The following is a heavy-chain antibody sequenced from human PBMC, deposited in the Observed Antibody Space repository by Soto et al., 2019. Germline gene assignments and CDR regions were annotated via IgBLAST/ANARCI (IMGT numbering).Heavy chain of an antibody. CDR2: ISSSSSYI. D-gene: IGHD3-10*01. CDR1: GFTFSSYS. CDR3: ARDTNYGSGTYFPQEH. V-gene: IGHV3-21*01. J-gene: IGHJ4*02. Sequence: GGSLRLSCAASGFTFSSYSMNWVRQAPGKGLEWVSSISSSSSYIYYADSVKGRFTISRDNAKNSLYLQMNSLRAEDTAVYYCARDTNYGSGTYFPQEHWGQGTLVTVSS.